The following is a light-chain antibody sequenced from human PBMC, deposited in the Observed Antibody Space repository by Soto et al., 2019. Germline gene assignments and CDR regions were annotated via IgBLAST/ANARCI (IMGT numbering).Light chain of an antibody. CDR3: CSYAGSFTFDV. Sequence: QSALTHPASVSGCPGQSITISCTGTSSDVGNYNLVSWYQQFPGKAPKLIIYEGSRRPSGVSNRFSGSKSGNTASLTISGLQAEDEADYYCCSYAGSFTFDVFGGGTKLTVL. J-gene: IGLJ2*01. V-gene: IGLV2-23*03. CDR2: EGS. CDR1: SSDVGNYNL.